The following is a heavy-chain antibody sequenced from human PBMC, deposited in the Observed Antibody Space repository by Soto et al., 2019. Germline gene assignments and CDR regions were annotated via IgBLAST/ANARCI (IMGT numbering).Heavy chain of an antibody. CDR2: IYLDDDK. D-gene: IGHD3-16*01. CDR3: ARALGSWGAYYFDY. Sequence: QITLKESGPTLVKPTQTLTLTCTFSGFSLNTYGVGVGWIRQPPGKALEWLALIYLDDDKRYSPSLKSRLTITKDTSKNQVVLTMTQMHPVDTVTYYCARALGSWGAYYFDYWGEGTLVTVSS. J-gene: IGHJ4*02. CDR1: GFSLNTYGVG. V-gene: IGHV2-5*02.